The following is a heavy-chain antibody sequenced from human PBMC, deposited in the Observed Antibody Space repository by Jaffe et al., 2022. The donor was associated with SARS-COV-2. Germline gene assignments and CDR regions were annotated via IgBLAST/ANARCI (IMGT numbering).Heavy chain of an antibody. D-gene: IGHD4-17*01. V-gene: IGHV1-18*01. J-gene: IGHJ4*02. CDR3: ATDLNGDNCY. CDR2: IRPDTGDT. CDR1: GYTFTSFG. Sequence: QVQLLQSGAEVKKPGASVKVSCQASGYTFTSFGIFWVRQAPGQGLEWMGWIRPDTGDTNYAQKFQGRVTMTTDTSTATAYMELRSLRFDDTAMFYCATDLNGDNCYWGRGTLVTVSS.